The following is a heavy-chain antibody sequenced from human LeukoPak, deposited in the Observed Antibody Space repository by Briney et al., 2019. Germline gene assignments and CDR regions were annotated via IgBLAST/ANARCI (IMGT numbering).Heavy chain of an antibody. CDR2: INPNSGGT. Sequence: ASVKVSCKASGYTFTGYYMHWVRQAPGQWLEWMGWINPNSGGTNYAQKFQGWVTMTRDTSISTAYMELSRLRSDDTAVYYCARGLRITILNWFDPWGQGTLVTVSS. CDR1: GYTFTGYY. V-gene: IGHV1-2*04. J-gene: IGHJ5*02. D-gene: IGHD3-9*01. CDR3: ARGLRITILNWFDP.